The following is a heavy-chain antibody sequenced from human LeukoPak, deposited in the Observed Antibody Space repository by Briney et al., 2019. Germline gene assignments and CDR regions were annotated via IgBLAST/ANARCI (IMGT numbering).Heavy chain of an antibody. CDR2: INHSGST. V-gene: IGHV4-34*01. J-gene: IGHJ4*02. CDR1: GGSFSGHY. Sequence: PSETLSLTCAVYGGSFSGHYWSWIRQSPEKGLEWIGDINHSGSTSYNPSLKSRVTISVDMSKNQFSLKLISVTTADTAVYYCARQMSYSSSQPLTYFDYWGQGNLVTVSS. CDR3: ARQMSYSSSQPLTYFDY. D-gene: IGHD6-13*01.